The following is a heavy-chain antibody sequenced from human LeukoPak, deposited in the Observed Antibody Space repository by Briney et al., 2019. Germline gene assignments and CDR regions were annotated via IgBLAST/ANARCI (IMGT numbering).Heavy chain of an antibody. CDR3: ASPPGLVGLDY. D-gene: IGHD1-26*01. Sequence: GSLRLSCAASGFTFSSYAMHWVRQAPGKGLEWVAVISYDGSNKYYADSVKGRFTISRDNSKNTLYLQMNSLRAEDTAVYYCASPPGLVGLDYWGQGTLVTVSS. CDR2: ISYDGSNK. J-gene: IGHJ4*02. V-gene: IGHV3-30-3*01. CDR1: GFTFSSYA.